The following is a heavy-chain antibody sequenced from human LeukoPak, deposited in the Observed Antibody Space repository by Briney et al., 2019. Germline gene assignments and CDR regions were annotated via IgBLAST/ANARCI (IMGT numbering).Heavy chain of an antibody. CDR3: ARDSDFYDSSGAPLDAIDI. V-gene: IGHV6-1*01. CDR1: GDSVSSNSAA. J-gene: IGHJ3*02. D-gene: IGHD3-22*01. Sequence: SQTLSLTCAISGDSVSSNSAAWNWIRQSPSRGLEWLVRTYYRSKWYNDYALSVKSRITINPDTSKNQFSLQLNSVTPEDTAVYYCARDSDFYDSSGAPLDAIDIWGQGTKVTVSS. CDR2: TYYRSKWYN.